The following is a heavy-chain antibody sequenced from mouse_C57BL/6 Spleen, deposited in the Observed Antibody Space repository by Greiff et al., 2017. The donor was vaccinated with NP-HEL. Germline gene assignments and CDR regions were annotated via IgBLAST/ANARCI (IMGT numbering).Heavy chain of an antibody. CDR2: ISNGGGST. CDR3: ARPRDPYYYAMDY. CDR1: GFTFSDYY. J-gene: IGHJ4*01. V-gene: IGHV5-12*01. Sequence: EVQRVESGGGLVQPGGSLKLSCAASGFTFSDYYMYWVRQTPEKRLEWVAYISNGGGSTYYPDTVKGRFTISRDNAKNTLYLQMSRLKSEDTAMYYCARPRDPYYYAMDYWGQGTSVTVSS.